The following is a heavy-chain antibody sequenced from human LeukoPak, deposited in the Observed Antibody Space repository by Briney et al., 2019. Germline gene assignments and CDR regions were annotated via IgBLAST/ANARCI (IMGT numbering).Heavy chain of an antibody. V-gene: IGHV4-59*01. J-gene: IGHJ4*02. CDR3: ARAPRVGARGLFDY. Sequence: SETLSLTCTVSGGSISSYYWSWIRQPPGKGLEWIGYIYYSGSTNYNPSLKSRVTISVDTSKNQFSLKLSSVTAADTAVYYCARAPRVGARGLFDYWGQETLVTVSS. D-gene: IGHD1-26*01. CDR2: IYYSGST. CDR1: GGSISSYY.